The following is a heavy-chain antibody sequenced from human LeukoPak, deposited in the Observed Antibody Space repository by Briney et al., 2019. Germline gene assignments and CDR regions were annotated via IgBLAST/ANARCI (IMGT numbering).Heavy chain of an antibody. CDR2: IRYDGSNK. CDR3: AKETSSGWYRNYYYYMDV. V-gene: IGHV3-30*02. CDR1: GFTFSSYG. J-gene: IGHJ6*03. D-gene: IGHD6-19*01. Sequence: GGSLRLSCAASGFTFSSYGMHWVRQAPGKGLEWVAFIRYDGSNKYYADSVKGRFTISRDNYKNTLYLQMNSLRAEDTAVYYCAKETSSGWYRNYYYYMDVWGKGTTVTISS.